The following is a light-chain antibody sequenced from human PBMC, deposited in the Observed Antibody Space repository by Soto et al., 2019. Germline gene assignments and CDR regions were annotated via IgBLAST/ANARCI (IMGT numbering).Light chain of an antibody. CDR1: QSVNSN. V-gene: IGKV3-15*01. CDR3: QQYNNWPPKT. CDR2: GAS. J-gene: IGKJ1*01. Sequence: ETVMTQSPATLSVYPGERATLYCRASQSVNSNLAWYQQKLGQAPRLLIYGASTRATGIPDRFSGSGSGTEFTLTISSLQSEDFAVYYCQQYNNWPPKTFGQGTKVDIK.